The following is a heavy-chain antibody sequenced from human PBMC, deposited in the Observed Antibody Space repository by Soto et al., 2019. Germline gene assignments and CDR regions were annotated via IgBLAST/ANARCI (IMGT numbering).Heavy chain of an antibody. Sequence: DVRLVESGGGLIQPGESLRVSCAAFGLTISGKKYVAWVRQAPGKGLEWVSGLYDVDGSFYADYVRGRFTTSSDSSKTTVYLQMNDLRPDDTAVYYCATWHEREHAYDVWGQGTTVTVSS. CDR2: LYDVDGS. D-gene: IGHD1-1*01. CDR1: GLTISGKKY. J-gene: IGHJ3*01. CDR3: ATWHEREHAYDV. V-gene: IGHV3-53*01.